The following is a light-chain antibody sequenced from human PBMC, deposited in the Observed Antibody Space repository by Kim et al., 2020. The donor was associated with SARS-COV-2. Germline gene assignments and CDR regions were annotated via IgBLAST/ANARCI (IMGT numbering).Light chain of an antibody. J-gene: IGLJ3*02. CDR1: RGDVVKNPD. CDR3: SSSAGSNNVV. Sequence: GQSVTISSIASRGDVVKNPDASWYQQQPGNAPILSIYEVKYRPAGVPDRFSGSKSGNTASLTVSGLQADDEADYYCSSSAGSNNVVFGGGTQLTVL. V-gene: IGLV2-8*01. CDR2: EVK.